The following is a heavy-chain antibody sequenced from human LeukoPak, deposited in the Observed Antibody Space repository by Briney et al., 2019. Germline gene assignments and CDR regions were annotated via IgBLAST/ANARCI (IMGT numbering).Heavy chain of an antibody. D-gene: IGHD2-2*01. CDR2: ISAYNGNT. V-gene: IGHV1-18*01. J-gene: IGHJ5*02. CDR1: GYTFTSYG. CDR3: ARSLWVPAAMGFDP. Sequence: ASVKVSCKASGYTFTSYGISWVRQAPGQGLEWMGWISAYNGNTNYAQKLQGRVTMTTDTSTSTAYMELRSLRSDDTAVYYCARSLWVPAAMGFDPWGQGTLVTVSS.